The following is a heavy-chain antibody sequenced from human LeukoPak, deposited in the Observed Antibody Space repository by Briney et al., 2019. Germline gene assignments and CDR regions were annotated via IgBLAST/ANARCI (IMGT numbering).Heavy chain of an antibody. Sequence: GGSLRLSCAASGFTFSSYAMSWVRQAPGKGLEWVSAISGSGGSTYYADSVKGRFTISRDNSKNTLYLQMNSLRAEDTAVYYCAKDIRGYCGGDCANDYWGQGTLVTVSS. D-gene: IGHD2-21*02. CDR3: AKDIRGYCGGDCANDY. CDR2: ISGSGGST. CDR1: GFTFSSYA. J-gene: IGHJ4*02. V-gene: IGHV3-23*01.